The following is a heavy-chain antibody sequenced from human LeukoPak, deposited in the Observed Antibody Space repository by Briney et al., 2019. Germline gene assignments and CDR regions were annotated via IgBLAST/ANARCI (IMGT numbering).Heavy chain of an antibody. J-gene: IGHJ4*02. Sequence: GASVKVSCKASGFTFTSSAMQWVRQARGQRLEWIGWIVVGSGNTNYAQKFQERVTITRDMSTSTAYMELSSLRSEDTAVYYCAADLKSRWSFDYWGQGTLVTVFS. V-gene: IGHV1-58*02. D-gene: IGHD3-3*01. CDR2: IVVGSGNT. CDR1: GFTFTSSA. CDR3: AADLKSRWSFDY.